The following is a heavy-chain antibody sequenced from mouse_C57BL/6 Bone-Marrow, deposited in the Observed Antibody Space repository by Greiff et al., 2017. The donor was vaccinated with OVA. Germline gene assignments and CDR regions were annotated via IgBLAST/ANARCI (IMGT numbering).Heavy chain of an antibody. V-gene: IGHV7-1*01. D-gene: IGHD2-5*01. J-gene: IGHJ3*01. CDR3: ARDADYSNYGFAY. Sequence: EVNVVDSGGGLVQSGRSLRLSCATSGFTFSDFYMEWVRQAPGKGLEWIAASRNKANDYTTEYSASVKGRFIVSRDTSQSILYLQMNALRAEDTAIYYCARDADYSNYGFAYWGQGTLVTVSA. CDR2: SRNKANDYTT. CDR1: GFTFSDFY.